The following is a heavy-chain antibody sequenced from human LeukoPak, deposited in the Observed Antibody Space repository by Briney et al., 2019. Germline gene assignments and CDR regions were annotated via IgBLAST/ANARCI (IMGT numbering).Heavy chain of an antibody. D-gene: IGHD2-2*01. V-gene: IGHV4-38-2*01. Sequence: RTSETLSLTCAVSGYSISSGYYWGWIRQPPGKGLEWIGSIYHSGSTYYNPSLKSRVTISVDTSKNQFSLKLSSVTAADTAVYYCARGVDIVVVPAAMCAFDIWGQGTTVTVSS. CDR2: IYHSGST. CDR1: GYSISSGYY. J-gene: IGHJ3*02. CDR3: ARGVDIVVVPAAMCAFDI.